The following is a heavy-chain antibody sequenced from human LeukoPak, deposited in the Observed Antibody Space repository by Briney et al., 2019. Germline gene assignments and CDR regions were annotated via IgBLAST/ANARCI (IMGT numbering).Heavy chain of an antibody. V-gene: IGHV1-8*01. CDR2: MNPNSGNT. CDR1: GYIFTSYD. Sequence: ASVKVSCKASGYIFTSYDINWVRQATGQGLEWMGWMNPNSGNTGYAQKFQGRVTMTRNTSISTAYMELSSLRSEDTAVYYCARGRGSESYYYDSSGYYWGQGTLVTVSS. D-gene: IGHD3-22*01. CDR3: ARGRGSESYYYDSSGYY. J-gene: IGHJ4*02.